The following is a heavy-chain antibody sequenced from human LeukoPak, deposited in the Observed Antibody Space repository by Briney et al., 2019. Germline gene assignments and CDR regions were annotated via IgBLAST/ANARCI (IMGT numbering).Heavy chain of an antibody. Sequence: WGSLRLSCAASGFTFSSYWMSWVRQAPGKGLEWVANIKQDGSEKYYVDSVKGRFTISRDNAKNSLYMQMNSLRAEDTAVYYCAREGRRYTNDYWGQGTLVTVSS. CDR1: GFTFSSYW. D-gene: IGHD1-1*01. CDR3: AREGRRYTNDY. V-gene: IGHV3-7*03. J-gene: IGHJ4*02. CDR2: IKQDGSEK.